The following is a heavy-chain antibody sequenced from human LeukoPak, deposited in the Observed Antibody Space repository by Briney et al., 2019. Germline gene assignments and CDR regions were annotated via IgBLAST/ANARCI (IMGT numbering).Heavy chain of an antibody. J-gene: IGHJ6*02. CDR2: IIPIFGTA. D-gene: IGHD3-10*01. Sequence: SVKVSCKASGGTFSSYAISWVRQAPGQGLEWMGGIIPIFGTANYAQKFQGRVTITADESTSTAYMELSSLRSEDTAVYYCARQILWFGEVYGMDVWGQGTTVTVSS. V-gene: IGHV1-69*13. CDR1: GGTFSSYA. CDR3: ARQILWFGEVYGMDV.